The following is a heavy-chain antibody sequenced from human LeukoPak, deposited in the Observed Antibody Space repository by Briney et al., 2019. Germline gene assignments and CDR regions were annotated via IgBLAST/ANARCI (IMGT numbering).Heavy chain of an antibody. Sequence: PGGSLRLPCAASGFTFSSYGMYWVRQAPGKGLEWVAFIRYDGSNKYYADSVKGRFTISRDNSKNTLYLQMNSLRAEDTAVYYCAKAFGGYDYFDYWGQGTLVTVSS. D-gene: IGHD5-12*01. CDR2: IRYDGSNK. CDR1: GFTFSSYG. J-gene: IGHJ4*02. CDR3: AKAFGGYDYFDY. V-gene: IGHV3-30*02.